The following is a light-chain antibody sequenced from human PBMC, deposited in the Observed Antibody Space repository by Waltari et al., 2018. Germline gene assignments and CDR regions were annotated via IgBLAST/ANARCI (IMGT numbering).Light chain of an antibody. CDR1: SANTGAGYH. CDR2: GNS. J-gene: IGLJ1*01. V-gene: IGLV1-40*01. CDR3: QSYDSSLSGYV. Sequence: QSVLTQPPSVSGAPGPRVTISCTGSSANTGAGYHVHGYQQPPGTAPKPPIYGNSNRPSGVPDRFSGSKSGTSASLAITGLQAEDEADYYCQSYDSSLSGYVFGTGTKVTVL.